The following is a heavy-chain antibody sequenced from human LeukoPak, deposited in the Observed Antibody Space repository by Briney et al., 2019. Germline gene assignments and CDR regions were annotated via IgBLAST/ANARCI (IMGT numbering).Heavy chain of an antibody. Sequence: PETLSLTCTVSGGSISSSSYYWGWIRQPPGKGLEWIGSIYYSGSTYYNPSLKSRVTISVDTSKNQFSLKLSSVTAADTAVYYCASGMVRGVIPPYYYYGMDVWGQGTTVTVSS. J-gene: IGHJ6*02. CDR1: GGSISSSSYY. V-gene: IGHV4-39*01. CDR2: IYYSGST. D-gene: IGHD3-10*01. CDR3: ASGMVRGVIPPYYYYGMDV.